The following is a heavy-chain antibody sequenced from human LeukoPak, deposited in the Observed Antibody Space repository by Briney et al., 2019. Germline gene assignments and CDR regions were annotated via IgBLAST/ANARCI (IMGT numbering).Heavy chain of an antibody. D-gene: IGHD3-10*01. V-gene: IGHV3-48*02. CDR1: GFTFSSYS. J-gene: IGHJ3*02. CDR2: INIISSEI. CDR3: ARDRAYAFDN. Sequence: GGSLRLSCAASGFTFSSYSMNWVRQAPGKGLEWVSYINIISSEIYYGDSVKGRFTISTDNAKNSVYQQMNSLRDEDTAVYYCARDRAYAFDNWGQGTMVTVSS.